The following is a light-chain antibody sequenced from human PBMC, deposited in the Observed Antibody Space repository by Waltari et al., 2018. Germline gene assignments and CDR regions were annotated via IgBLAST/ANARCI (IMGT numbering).Light chain of an antibody. CDR1: QSVSSY. Sequence: EIVLTQSPATLSLSPGERATLSCRASQSVSSYLAWYQQNPGKAPRLLIYDASNRATGIPARFSGSGSGTDFTLTISSLEPEDFAVYYCQQRSNWPPITFGQGT. CDR3: QQRSNWPPIT. V-gene: IGKV3-11*01. CDR2: DAS. J-gene: IGKJ5*01.